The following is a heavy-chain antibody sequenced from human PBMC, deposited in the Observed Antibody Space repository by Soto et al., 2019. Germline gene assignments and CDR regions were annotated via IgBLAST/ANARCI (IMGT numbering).Heavy chain of an antibody. V-gene: IGHV6-1*01. CDR3: ARALYYYVIIVFFFFRFCDHRDLHSFPTRRSSDL. CDR2: TYYRSKWYN. Sequence: TLALTGGISGDGVSSNSAAWNSIRQSPSRGLEWLGRTYYRSKWYNDYAVSVKSRITINPDTSKNQFSLQLNSVTPEDKAVYYCARALYYYVIIVFFFFRFCDHRDLHSFPTRRSSDL. J-gene: IGHJ2*01. CDR1: GDGVSSNSAA. D-gene: IGHD3-10*02.